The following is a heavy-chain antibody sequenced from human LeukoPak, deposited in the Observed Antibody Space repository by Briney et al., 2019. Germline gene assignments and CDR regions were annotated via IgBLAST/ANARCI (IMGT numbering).Heavy chain of an antibody. CDR2: INHSGST. D-gene: IGHD3-10*01. J-gene: IGHJ4*02. CDR1: GGSFSGYY. CDR3: ARVGYYYGSGSSLCYFDY. V-gene: IGHV4-34*01. Sequence: PSETLSLTCAVYGGSFSGYYWSWIRQPPGKGLEWIGEINHSGSTNYNPSLKSRVTISVDTSKNQFSLKLSSVTAADTAVYYCARVGYYYGSGSSLCYFDYWGQGTLVTVSS.